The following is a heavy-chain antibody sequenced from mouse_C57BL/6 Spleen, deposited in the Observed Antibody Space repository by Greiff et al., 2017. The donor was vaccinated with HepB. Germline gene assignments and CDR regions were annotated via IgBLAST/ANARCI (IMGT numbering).Heavy chain of an antibody. Sequence: EVQLVESGPELVKPGASVKISCKASGYTFTDYYMNWVKQSHGKSLEWIGDINPNNGGTSYNQKFKGKATLTVDKSSSTAYMELRSLTSEDSAVYYYARIGHYYGSSYFDYWGQGTTLTVSS. CDR3: ARIGHYYGSSYFDY. CDR2: INPNNGGT. CDR1: GYTFTDYY. D-gene: IGHD1-1*01. J-gene: IGHJ2*01. V-gene: IGHV1-26*01.